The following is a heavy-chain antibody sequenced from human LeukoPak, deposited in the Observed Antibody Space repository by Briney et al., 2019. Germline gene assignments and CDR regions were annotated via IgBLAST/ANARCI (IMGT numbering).Heavy chain of an antibody. Sequence: ASESLSLTCTVSGYSISSRYYWGWIRQPPGKGLEWIGNKYHSGSTYYNPSLKSRGPISEDTSKNQFSLELRSVTAADTAVYCCARVTVRYFDYGGEGTLVTLPS. D-gene: IGHD1-1*01. CDR2: KYHSGST. CDR3: ARVTVRYFDY. V-gene: IGHV4-38-2*02. CDR1: GYSISSRYY. J-gene: IGHJ4*02.